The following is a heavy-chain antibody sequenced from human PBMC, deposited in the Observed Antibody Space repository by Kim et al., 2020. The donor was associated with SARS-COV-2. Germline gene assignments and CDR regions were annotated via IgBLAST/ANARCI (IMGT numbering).Heavy chain of an antibody. V-gene: IGHV1-46*01. CDR1: GYTFTSYY. D-gene: IGHD2-2*01. J-gene: IGHJ3*02. CDR3: ARVLHCSSTSCRDAFDI. Sequence: ASVKVSCKASGYTFTSYYMHWVRQAPGQGLEWMGIINPSGGSTSYAQKFQGRVTMTRDTSTSTVYMELSSLRSEDTAVYYCARVLHCSSTSCRDAFDIWGQGTMVTVSS. CDR2: INPSGGST.